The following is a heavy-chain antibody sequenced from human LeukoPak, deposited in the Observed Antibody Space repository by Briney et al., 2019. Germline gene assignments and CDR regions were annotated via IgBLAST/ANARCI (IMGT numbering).Heavy chain of an antibody. J-gene: IGHJ4*02. CDR2: INPNSGGT. V-gene: IGHV1-2*02. CDR1: GYSFTGYY. CDR3: ARVKRAAAGIQFDY. D-gene: IGHD6-13*01. Sequence: ASVKVSCKASGYSFTGYYMHWVRQAPGQGLEWMGWINPNSGGTNYAQKFQGRVTMTRDTSISTAYMELSRLRSDDTAVYYCARVKRAAAGIQFDYWGQGTLVTVSS.